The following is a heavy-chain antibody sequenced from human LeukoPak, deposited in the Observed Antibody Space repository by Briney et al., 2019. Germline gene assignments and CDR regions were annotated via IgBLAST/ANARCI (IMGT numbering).Heavy chain of an antibody. CDR1: GYTFTGYY. J-gene: IGHJ4*02. D-gene: IGHD3-22*01. V-gene: IGHV1-2*02. Sequence: ASVKVSCKAPGYTFTGYYMHWVRQAPGQGLEWMGWINPNSGGTNYAQKFQGRVTMTRDTSISTAYMELSRLRSDDTAVYYCARERGYYDSSGYLMGRSSSGYWGQGTLVTVSS. CDR3: ARERGYYDSSGYLMGRSSSGY. CDR2: INPNSGGT.